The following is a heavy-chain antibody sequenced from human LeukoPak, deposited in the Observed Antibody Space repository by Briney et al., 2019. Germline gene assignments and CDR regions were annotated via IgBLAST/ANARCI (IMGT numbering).Heavy chain of an antibody. J-gene: IGHJ3*02. D-gene: IGHD3-9*01. CDR3: AKDVIRYFDWLTNAFDI. V-gene: IGHV3-23*01. CDR2: ISGSGGST. CDR1: GFTFSSYA. Sequence: PGGSLRLSCAASGFTFSSYAMSWVRQAPGKGLEGVSAISGSGGSTYYADSVKGRFTISRDNSKNTLYLQMNSLRAEDTAVYYCAKDVIRYFDWLTNAFDIWGQGTMVTVSS.